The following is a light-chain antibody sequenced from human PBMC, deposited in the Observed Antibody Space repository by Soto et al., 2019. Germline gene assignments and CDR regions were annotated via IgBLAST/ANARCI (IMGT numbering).Light chain of an antibody. Sequence: DIQMTPSPSSLSASVGDRVSITCRASQYISTYLNWYQQKPGKAPKLLIYAASNLQSGVPSRFSGSGSGTEFTLTISSLQPEDFATYYCQQPYSTVRTFGQGTKVDI. CDR1: QYISTY. J-gene: IGKJ1*01. CDR2: AAS. CDR3: QQPYSTVRT. V-gene: IGKV1-39*01.